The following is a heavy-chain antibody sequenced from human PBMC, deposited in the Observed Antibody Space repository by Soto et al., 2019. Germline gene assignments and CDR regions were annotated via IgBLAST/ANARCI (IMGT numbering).Heavy chain of an antibody. J-gene: IGHJ4*02. V-gene: IGHV1-69*06. Sequence: GASVKVSCKASGGTFSSYAISWVRQAPGQGLEWMGGIIPIFGTANCAQKFQGRVTITADKSTSTAYMELSSLRSEDTAVYYCAGTTYYYGSGSYPPDYWGQGTLVTVSS. CDR3: AGTTYYYGSGSYPPDY. D-gene: IGHD3-10*01. CDR2: IIPIFGTA. CDR1: GGTFSSYA.